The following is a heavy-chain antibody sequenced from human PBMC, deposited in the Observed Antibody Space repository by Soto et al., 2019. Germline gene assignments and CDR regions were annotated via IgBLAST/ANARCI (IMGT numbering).Heavy chain of an antibody. CDR3: ARDMRVVTTYFYYYYGMDV. Sequence: GASVKVSCKASGYTFTSYAMHWVRKAPGQRLEWMGWINAGNGNTKYSQKFQGRVTITRDTSASTAYMELSSLRSEDTAVYYCARDMRVVTTYFYYYYGMDVWGQGTTVTVSS. D-gene: IGHD3-22*01. CDR1: GYTFTSYA. CDR2: INAGNGNT. V-gene: IGHV1-3*01. J-gene: IGHJ6*02.